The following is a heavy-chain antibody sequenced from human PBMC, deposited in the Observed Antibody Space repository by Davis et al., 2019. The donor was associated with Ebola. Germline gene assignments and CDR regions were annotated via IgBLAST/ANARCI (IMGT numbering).Heavy chain of an antibody. CDR2: IYYSGST. CDR3: ARGNYGDYIVLYYYNMDV. CDR1: GGSISSYY. V-gene: IGHV4-59*01. J-gene: IGHJ6*02. Sequence: GSLRLSCTVSGGSISSYYWSWIRQPPGKGLEWIGYIYYSGSTNSNPSLKSRVTISVDTSKNQLSLKLSSVTAADTAVYYCARGNYGDYIVLYYYNMDVWGQGTTVTVSS. D-gene: IGHD4-17*01.